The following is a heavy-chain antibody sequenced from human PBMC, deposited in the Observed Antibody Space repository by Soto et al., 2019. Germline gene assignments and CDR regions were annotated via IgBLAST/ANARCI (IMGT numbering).Heavy chain of an antibody. Sequence: QVQLVESGGGVVQPGRSLRLSCAASGFTFSSYGMHWVRQAPGKGLGWVAIISYDGSNKYYADSVKGRFTISRDNSKNTLYLQMNSLRAEDTAVYYCAKGYSNLDYWGQGTLVTVSS. V-gene: IGHV3-30*18. CDR3: AKGYSNLDY. CDR1: GFTFSSYG. D-gene: IGHD4-4*01. J-gene: IGHJ4*02. CDR2: ISYDGSNK.